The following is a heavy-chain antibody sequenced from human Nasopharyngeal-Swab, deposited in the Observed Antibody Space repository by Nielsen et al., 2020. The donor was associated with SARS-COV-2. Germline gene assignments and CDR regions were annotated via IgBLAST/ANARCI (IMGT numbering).Heavy chain of an antibody. J-gene: IGHJ6*02. CDR3: ARGRYSSSWHGQGYYYGMDV. D-gene: IGHD6-13*01. Sequence: SETLSLTCAVYGGSFSGYYWSWIRQPPGKGLEWIGEINHSGSTNYNPSLKSRVTISVDTSKNQFSLKLSSVTAADTAVYYCARGRYSSSWHGQGYYYGMDVWGQGTTVTVSS. V-gene: IGHV4-34*01. CDR1: GGSFSGYY. CDR2: INHSGST.